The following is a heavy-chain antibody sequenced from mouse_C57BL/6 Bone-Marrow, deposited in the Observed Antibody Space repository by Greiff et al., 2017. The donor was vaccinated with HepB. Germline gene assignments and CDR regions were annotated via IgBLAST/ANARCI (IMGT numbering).Heavy chain of an antibody. D-gene: IGHD1-1*01. J-gene: IGHJ4*01. CDR3: ARRGNYYGSSVYAMDY. CDR2: IDPSDSYT. Sequence: QVQLQQPGAELVMPGASVKLSCKASGYTFTSYWMHWVKQRPGQGLEWIGEIDPSDSYTNYNQKFKGKSTLTVDKSSSTAYMQLSSLTSEDSAVYYCARRGNYYGSSVYAMDYWGQGTSVTVSS. CDR1: GYTFTSYW. V-gene: IGHV1-69*01.